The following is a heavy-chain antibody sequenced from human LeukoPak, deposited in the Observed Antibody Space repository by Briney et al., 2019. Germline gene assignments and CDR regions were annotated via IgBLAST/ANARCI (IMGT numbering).Heavy chain of an antibody. V-gene: IGHV3-53*01. Sequence: GGSLRLSCAASGFTVSSSYMSWVRQAPGKGLEWVSVIYSGGSTYYADSVKGRFTISRDNSKNTLYLQMNSLRAEDTALYHCARVLRLERPYYYYYMDVWGKGTTVTISS. CDR3: ARVLRLERPYYYYYMDV. J-gene: IGHJ6*03. CDR2: IYSGGST. D-gene: IGHD1-1*01. CDR1: GFTVSSSY.